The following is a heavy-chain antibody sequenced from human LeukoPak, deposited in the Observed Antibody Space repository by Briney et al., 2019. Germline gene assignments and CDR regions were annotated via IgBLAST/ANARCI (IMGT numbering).Heavy chain of an antibody. CDR2: IIPIFGTA. D-gene: IGHD2-2*02. CDR3: ASHPPLYCSSTSCHIQLWFNY. CDR1: GGTFSSYA. J-gene: IGHJ4*02. V-gene: IGHV1-69*13. Sequence: GASVKVSCKASGGTFSSYAISWVRQAPGQGLEWMGGIIPIFGTANYAQKFQGRVTITADESTSTAYMELSSLRSEDTAVYYCASHPPLYCSSTSCHIQLWFNYWGQGTLVTVSS.